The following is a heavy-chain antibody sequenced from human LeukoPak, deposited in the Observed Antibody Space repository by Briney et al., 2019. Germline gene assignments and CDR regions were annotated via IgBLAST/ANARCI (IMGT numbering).Heavy chain of an antibody. CDR2: INSDGSST. CDR1: GFTFSSYW. V-gene: IGHV3-74*01. D-gene: IGHD6-6*01. J-gene: IGHJ4*02. Sequence: PGGSLRLSCAASGFTFSSYWMHWVRQAPGRGLAWVSRINSDGSSTSYADSVKGRFTISRDNAKNTLYLQMNSLRAEDTAVYYCARESGSSSFDYWGQGTLVTVSS. CDR3: ARESGSSSFDY.